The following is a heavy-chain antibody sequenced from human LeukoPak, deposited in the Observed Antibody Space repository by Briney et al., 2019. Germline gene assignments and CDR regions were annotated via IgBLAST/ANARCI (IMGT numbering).Heavy chain of an antibody. CDR3: ARQAGAYSHPYDY. V-gene: IGHV3-23*01. D-gene: IGHD4/OR15-4a*01. Sequence: PGGSLRLSCAASGFTFSNYGMSWVRQAPGKGLEWVTAISGSGGSTYYADSVKGRLTISRDNSKNTLYLQMNSLRAEDTAVYYCARQAGAYSHPYDYWGQGTLVTVSS. CDR1: GFTFSNYG. J-gene: IGHJ4*02. CDR2: ISGSGGST.